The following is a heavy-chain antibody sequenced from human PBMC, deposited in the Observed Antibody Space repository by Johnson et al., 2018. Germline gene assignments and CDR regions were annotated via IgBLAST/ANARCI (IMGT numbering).Heavy chain of an antibody. D-gene: IGHD2-8*02. CDR3: AAWCGDSRDLEH. Sequence: QVQLVESGGALVEPGGSLRLSCAASGFPPSDYYLSWIRQAPGKGLAWVSYSSRAGPIYYGDFVMGRFTISRDNAKNSLYLQMTNLRAEDTAVYFFAAWCGDSRDLEHWGQGTLVTVSS. CDR2: SSRAGPI. CDR1: GFPPSDYY. J-gene: IGHJ1*01. V-gene: IGHV3-11*01.